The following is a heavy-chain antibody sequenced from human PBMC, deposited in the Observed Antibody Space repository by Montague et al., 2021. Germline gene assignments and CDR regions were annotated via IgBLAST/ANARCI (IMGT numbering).Heavy chain of an antibody. V-gene: IGHV4-39*01. CDR2: VYYRGST. CDR3: ARQTVVSPHFDY. J-gene: IGHJ4*02. Sequence: SETLSLTCAVSGGPTTTSNYYWGWIRQPLGKGLEWIGSVYYRGSTYYNPSLESRVTIFIDTSKKKFSLKLTSVTAADTAVYFCARQTVVSPHFDYWGQGTRVTASS. D-gene: IGHD4-23*01. CDR1: GGPTTTSNYY.